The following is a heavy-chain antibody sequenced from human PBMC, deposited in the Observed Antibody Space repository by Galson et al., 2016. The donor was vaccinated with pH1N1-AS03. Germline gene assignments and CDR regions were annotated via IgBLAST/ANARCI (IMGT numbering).Heavy chain of an antibody. V-gene: IGHV3-11*01. CDR1: GFTFSDYH. Sequence: SLRLSCAVSGFTFSDYHMSWFRQAPGEGLEWISYISSSGKTIHYADSVKGRFIISRDNVKNSLLLQMNRLRAEDTAVYYCARGEEKSGWYSGFVYWGQGTLAIVSS. CDR3: ARGEEKSGWYSGFVY. CDR2: ISSSGKTI. D-gene: IGHD6-19*01. J-gene: IGHJ4*02.